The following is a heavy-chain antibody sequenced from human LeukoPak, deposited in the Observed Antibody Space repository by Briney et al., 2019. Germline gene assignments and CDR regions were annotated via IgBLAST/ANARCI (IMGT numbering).Heavy chain of an antibody. D-gene: IGHD3-3*01. CDR2: ISSSSSYI. Sequence: GGSLRLSCAASGFTFSSYSMNWVRQAPGKGLEWVSSISSSSSYIYYADSVKGRFTISRDNAKNSLYLQMNTLRAEDTAVYYCARDSLRFLEWLLYPYYFDYWGQGTLVTVSS. CDR1: GFTFSSYS. V-gene: IGHV3-21*01. J-gene: IGHJ4*02. CDR3: ARDSLRFLEWLLYPYYFDY.